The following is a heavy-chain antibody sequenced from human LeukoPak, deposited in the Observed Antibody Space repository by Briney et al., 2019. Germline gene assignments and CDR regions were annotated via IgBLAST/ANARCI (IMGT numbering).Heavy chain of an antibody. D-gene: IGHD2-2*01. V-gene: IGHV4-31*03. J-gene: IGHJ6*03. CDR3: ARGRPTVVPAAKGHYYYYMDV. CDR2: ISYSGST. Sequence: SQTLSLTCTVSRGSLSSGGYYCSWIRQHPGKGLEWIGYISYSGSTYYNPSLKSRVTISVDTSKNQFSLKLSSVTAADTAVYYCARGRPTVVPAAKGHYYYYMDVWGKGTTVTVSS. CDR1: RGSLSSGGYY.